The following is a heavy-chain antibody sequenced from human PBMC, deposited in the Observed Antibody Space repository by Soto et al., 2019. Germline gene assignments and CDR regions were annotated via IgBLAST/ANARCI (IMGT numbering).Heavy chain of an antibody. CDR3: ARRISGAKNGYNAYYCHGLDV. Sequence: PGASLKSSRKCPGDSFASYFLTPGRRVPGKGPECLGGIDPTDSYTNYSPSFQGRVTLSADKSISTVYLQWSRLGASDTATYYCARRISGAKNGYNAYYCHGLDVWGQGTTVTVSS. CDR1: GDSFASYF. CDR2: IDPTDSYT. J-gene: IGHJ6*02. D-gene: IGHD5-12*01. V-gene: IGHV5-10-1*01.